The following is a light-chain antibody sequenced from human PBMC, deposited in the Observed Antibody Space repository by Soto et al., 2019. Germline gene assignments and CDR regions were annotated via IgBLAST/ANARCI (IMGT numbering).Light chain of an antibody. CDR2: LNSDGSH. CDR1: SGHSSYA. J-gene: IGLJ3*02. Sequence: QSVLTQSPSASASLGASVKLTCTLSSGHSSYAIAWHQQQPEKGPRYLMKLNSDGSHSKGDGIPDRFSGSSSGAERYLTISSLQSEDEAYYYCQTWSAGIQVFGGGTKLTVL. CDR3: QTWSAGIQV. V-gene: IGLV4-69*01.